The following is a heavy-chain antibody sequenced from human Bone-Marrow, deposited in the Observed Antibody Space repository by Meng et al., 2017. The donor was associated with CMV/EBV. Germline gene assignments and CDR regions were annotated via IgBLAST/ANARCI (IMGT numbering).Heavy chain of an antibody. CDR1: LTSYA. V-gene: IGHV1-3*01. Sequence: LTSYAMHWVRQAPGQRLEWMGWINAGNGNTKYSQKFQGRVTITRDTSASTAYMELSSLRSEDTAVYYCAREGYYDYVWGSYRYFDYWGQGTLVTVSS. CDR3: AREGYYDYVWGSYRYFDY. J-gene: IGHJ4*02. CDR2: INAGNGNT. D-gene: IGHD3-16*02.